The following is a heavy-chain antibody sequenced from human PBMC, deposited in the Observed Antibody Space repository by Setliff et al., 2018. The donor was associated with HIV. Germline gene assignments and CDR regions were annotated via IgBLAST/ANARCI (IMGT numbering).Heavy chain of an antibody. CDR2: ISAHNGNT. J-gene: IGHJ6*03. CDR1: GYIFSSYA. CDR3: ASHNRETADDLLTAYYNYYYYTDV. Sequence: ASVKVSCKASGYIFSSYAFNWVRQAPGQGLEWMGWISAHNGNTNYAQKFQGRVTMTTDTSSSTAYMELRSLKSEDTAVYYCASHNRETADDLLTAYYNYYYYTDVLGKGTTVTVSS. D-gene: IGHD3-9*01. V-gene: IGHV1-18*01.